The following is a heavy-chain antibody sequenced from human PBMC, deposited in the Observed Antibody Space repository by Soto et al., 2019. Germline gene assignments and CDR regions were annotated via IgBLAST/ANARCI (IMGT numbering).Heavy chain of an antibody. CDR1: GYIFTAYS. V-gene: IGHV1-2*02. Sequence: ASVKVSCKASGYIFTAYSMHWVRRAPGQGLEWVGWFNPNSGDTIYAQKFQGRVTLTGDTSISTAYMELYSLRSDDTAVYYCARDLAKGGGSAGFDYWGQGTLVTVSS. D-gene: IGHD1-26*01. CDR3: ARDLAKGGGSAGFDY. CDR2: FNPNSGDT. J-gene: IGHJ4*02.